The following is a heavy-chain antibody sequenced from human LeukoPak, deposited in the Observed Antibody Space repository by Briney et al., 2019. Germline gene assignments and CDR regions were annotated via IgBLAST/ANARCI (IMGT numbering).Heavy chain of an antibody. CDR3: AKHEWFGNQVGYYFDY. D-gene: IGHD3-10*01. Sequence: GGSLRLPCAASGFTFSSYAMSWVPQAPEKGLEWVSAISGSGGSTYYADSVKGRFTISRDNSKNTLYLQMNSLKAEGTAVYYCAKHEWFGNQVGYYFDYWGQGTLVTVSS. V-gene: IGHV3-23*01. J-gene: IGHJ4*02. CDR2: ISGSGGST. CDR1: GFTFSSYA.